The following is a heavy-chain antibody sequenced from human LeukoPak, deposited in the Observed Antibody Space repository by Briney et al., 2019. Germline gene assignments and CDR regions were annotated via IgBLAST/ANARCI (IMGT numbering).Heavy chain of an antibody. J-gene: IGHJ6*02. V-gene: IGHV6-1*01. D-gene: IGHD6-13*01. CDR1: GDSVSSNSAA. CDR2: TYYRSKWYN. Sequence: SQTLSLTCAISGDSVSSNSAAWNWIRQSPSRGLEWLGRTYYRSKWYNDYAVSVKSRITINPDTSKNQFSLQLNSVTPEDTAVYYCARVSSSRHPTGGYYGMDVWGQGTTVTVSS. CDR3: ARVSSSRHPTGGYYGMDV.